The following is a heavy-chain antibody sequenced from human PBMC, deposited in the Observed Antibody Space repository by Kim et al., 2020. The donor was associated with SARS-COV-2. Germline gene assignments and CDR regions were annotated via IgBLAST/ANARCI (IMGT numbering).Heavy chain of an antibody. CDR1: GFTFSSYS. V-gene: IGHV3-48*01. Sequence: GGSLRLSCAASGFTFSSYSMNWVRQAPGKGLEWVSYISSSSTIYYADSVKGRFTISRDNAKNSLYLQMNSLRAEDTAVYYCATFYGMDVWGQGTTVTASS. CDR3: ATFYGMDV. CDR2: ISSSSTI. J-gene: IGHJ6*02.